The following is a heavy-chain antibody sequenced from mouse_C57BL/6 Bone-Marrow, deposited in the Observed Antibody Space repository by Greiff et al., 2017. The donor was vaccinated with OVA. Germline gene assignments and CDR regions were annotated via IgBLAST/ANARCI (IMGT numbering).Heavy chain of an antibody. CDR1: GYTFTSYG. Sequence: QVQLQQSGAELARPGASVKLSCKASGYTFTSYGISWVKQRTGQGLEWIGEIYPRSGNTYYNEKFKGKATLTADKSSSTAYMELRSLTSEDSAVYFCAGRLGYYYGSPWYFDVWGKGTTVTVSS. CDR3: AGRLGYYYGSPWYFDV. D-gene: IGHD1-1*01. V-gene: IGHV1-81*01. CDR2: IYPRSGNT. J-gene: IGHJ1*03.